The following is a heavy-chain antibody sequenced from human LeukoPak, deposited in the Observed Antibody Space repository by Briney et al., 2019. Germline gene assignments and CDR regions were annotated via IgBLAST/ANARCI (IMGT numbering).Heavy chain of an antibody. J-gene: IGHJ2*01. CDR1: GYTFTSYG. CDR3: ARETAGTPYWYFDL. V-gene: IGHV1-18*01. CDR2: ISAYNGNT. Sequence: ASVKVSCKASGYTFTSYGISWVRQAPGQGLEWMGWISAYNGNTNYAQKLQGRVTMTTDTSTSTAYMELRSLRSDDTAVYYCARETAGTPYWYFDLWGRGTLVTVSP. D-gene: IGHD6-13*01.